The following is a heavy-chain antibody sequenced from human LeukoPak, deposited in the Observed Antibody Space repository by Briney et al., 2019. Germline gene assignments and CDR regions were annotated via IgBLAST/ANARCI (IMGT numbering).Heavy chain of an antibody. D-gene: IGHD2/OR15-2a*01. CDR3: ARSEYDLQGSSARWPDY. CDR1: GYSFTNYA. CDR2: IHTGNGFT. Sequence: GASVKVSCKASGYSFTNYAFHWVRQAPGQSLEWMGWIHTGNGFTRYSQKFQGRVTITRDTSASTAYMELSNLGSEDTAVYYCARSEYDLQGSSARWPDYWGQGALVTVSS. V-gene: IGHV1-3*04. J-gene: IGHJ4*02.